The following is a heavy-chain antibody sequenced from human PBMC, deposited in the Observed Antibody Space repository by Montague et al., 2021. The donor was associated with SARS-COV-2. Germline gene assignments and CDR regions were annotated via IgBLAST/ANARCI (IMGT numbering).Heavy chain of an antibody. CDR1: GFSLSTSGVG. J-gene: IGHJ5*02. D-gene: IGHD3-3*01. CDR2: IYWDDDK. V-gene: IGHV2-5*02. CDR3: APSPPYYDFWSGYTALYNWFDP. Sequence: PALVKPTQTLTLTCTFSGFSLSTSGVGVGWIRQPPGKALEWLALIYWDDDKRYSPSLKSRLTITKDTSKNQVVLTMTNMDPVDTATYYCAPSPPYYDFWSGYTALYNWFDPWGQGTLVTVSS.